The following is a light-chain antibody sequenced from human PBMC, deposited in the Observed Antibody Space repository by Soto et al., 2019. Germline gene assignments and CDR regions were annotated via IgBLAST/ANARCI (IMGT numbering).Light chain of an antibody. Sequence: QAVVTQPPSTSETPGQRVTISGSGSSSNIGSNYVYWYQQLPGTAPKLLIYRNYQRPSGVPDRFSGSKSGTSASLAISGLRSEDEADYYCASWDDSLSGVVFGGGTKLTVL. V-gene: IGLV1-47*01. CDR3: ASWDDSLSGVV. CDR1: SSNIGSNY. CDR2: RNY. J-gene: IGLJ2*01.